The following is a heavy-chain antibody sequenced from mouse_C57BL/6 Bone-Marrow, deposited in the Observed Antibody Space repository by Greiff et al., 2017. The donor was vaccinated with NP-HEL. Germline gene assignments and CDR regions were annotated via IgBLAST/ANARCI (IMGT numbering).Heavy chain of an antibody. D-gene: IGHD2-4*01. CDR2: INYDGSST. J-gene: IGHJ4*01. V-gene: IGHV5-16*01. Sequence: EVMLVESEGGLVQPGSSMKLSCTASGFTFSDYYMAWVRPVPEKGLEWVANINYDGSSTYYLDSLKSRFIISRDNAKNILYLQMSSLKSEDTATYYCAREWGLRRRTYAMDYWGQGTSVTVSS. CDR3: AREWGLRRRTYAMDY. CDR1: GFTFSDYY.